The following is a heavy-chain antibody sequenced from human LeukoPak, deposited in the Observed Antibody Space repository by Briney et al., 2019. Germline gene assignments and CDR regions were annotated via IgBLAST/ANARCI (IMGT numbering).Heavy chain of an antibody. J-gene: IGHJ5*02. CDR1: GFTFGDFT. CDR3: TRELIWFGEVLHP. Sequence: GGSLRLSCRASGFTFGDFTMSWVRQAPGKGLEWVSSIRSKRDGGTTQYAASVKGRFTITRDDSKSVAYLETNSLKTEDTAVYYCTRELIWFGEVLHPWGQGTLVTVSS. D-gene: IGHD3-10*01. V-gene: IGHV3-49*04. CDR2: IRSKRDGGTT.